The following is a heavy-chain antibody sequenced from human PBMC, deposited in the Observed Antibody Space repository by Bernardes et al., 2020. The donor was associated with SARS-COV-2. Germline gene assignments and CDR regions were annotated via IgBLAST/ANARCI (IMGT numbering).Heavy chain of an antibody. Sequence: GGSLRLSRSASGFTFSDYSMHWVRQAPGKGLEYVSAISPSGVGTYYGDSVKGRFIISRDSSKNTLYLQMSSLRAEDTAVYYCVKALAPAGSYYFDYWGQGTLVTVSS. CDR2: ISPSGVGT. V-gene: IGHV3-64D*06. D-gene: IGHD6-19*01. CDR3: VKALAPAGSYYFDY. CDR1: GFTFSDYS. J-gene: IGHJ4*02.